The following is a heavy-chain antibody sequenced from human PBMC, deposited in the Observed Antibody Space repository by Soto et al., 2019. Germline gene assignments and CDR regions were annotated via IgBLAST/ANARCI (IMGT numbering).Heavy chain of an antibody. CDR2: IWYDGSNK. J-gene: IGHJ4*02. CDR3: ASERGSDGSLLLDF. Sequence: QVQPVESGGGVVQPGSCVRLSCAASGFTFRTYGLHRVRLAPGKGLEWVAVIWYDGSNKYYADSVKGRFTISRDNSKNTLYLQMNSLRTEDTAVYYCASERGSDGSLLLDFWGQGTMVTVSS. CDR1: GFTFRTYG. V-gene: IGHV3-33*01. D-gene: IGHD1-26*01.